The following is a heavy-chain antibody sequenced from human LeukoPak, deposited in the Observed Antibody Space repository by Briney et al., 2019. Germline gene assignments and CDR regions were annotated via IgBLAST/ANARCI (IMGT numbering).Heavy chain of an antibody. Sequence: SETLSLTCTVSGGSVSSGSYYWSWIQQPPGKGLEWIGYIYYSGSTNYNPSLKSRVAISVDTSKNQFSLKLSSVTAADTAVYYCARGLYSGYDLGWFDPWGQGTLVTVSS. CDR1: GGSVSSGSYY. D-gene: IGHD5-12*01. V-gene: IGHV4-61*01. CDR3: ARGLYSGYDLGWFDP. CDR2: IYYSGST. J-gene: IGHJ5*02.